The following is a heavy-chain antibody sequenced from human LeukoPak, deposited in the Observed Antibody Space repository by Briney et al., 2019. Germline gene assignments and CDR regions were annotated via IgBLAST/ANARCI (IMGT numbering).Heavy chain of an antibody. CDR2: IYYSGST. J-gene: IGHJ4*02. CDR3: ATVSRSDNDY. D-gene: IGHD3-10*01. CDR1: GRPISSYY. Sequence: SETLSLTCTVSGRPISSYYWSWIRQPPGKELEWIAYIYYSGSTSYNPSLKSRVTISLDTSKNQFSLKLTSVTAADTAVYYCATVSRSDNDYWGQGTLVTVSS. V-gene: IGHV4-59*01.